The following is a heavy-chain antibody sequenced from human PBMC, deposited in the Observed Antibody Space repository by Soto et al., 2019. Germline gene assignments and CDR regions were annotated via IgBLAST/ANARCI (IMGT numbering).Heavy chain of an antibody. D-gene: IGHD2-21*01. CDR1: GGTFSSYT. CDR3: AEVPAYCGGDCYFGY. V-gene: IGHV1-69*02. CDR2: IIPILGIA. Sequence: QVQLVQSGAEVKKPGSSVKVSCKASGGTFSSYTISWVRQAPGQGLEWMARIIPILGIANYAQKFQGRVTITADKSTSTTYMELSSLRSEDTAVYYCAEVPAYCGGDCYFGYWGQGTLVTVSS. J-gene: IGHJ4*02.